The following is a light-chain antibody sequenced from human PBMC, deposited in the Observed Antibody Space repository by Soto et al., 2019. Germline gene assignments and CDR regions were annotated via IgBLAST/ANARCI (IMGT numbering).Light chain of an antibody. J-gene: IGLJ1*01. V-gene: IGLV2-14*01. CDR2: EVS. CDR1: SSDVGGYNY. Sequence: QSVLTQPASVSGSPGQSITMSCTGTSSDVGGYNYVSWYQQHPGKAPKLMIYEVSNRPSGVSNRFSGSKSGNTASLTISGLQAEDEADYYCSSYTSSILYVFGTGTKVTVL. CDR3: SSYTSSILYV.